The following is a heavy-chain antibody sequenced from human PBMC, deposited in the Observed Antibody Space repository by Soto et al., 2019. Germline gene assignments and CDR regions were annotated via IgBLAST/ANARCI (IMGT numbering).Heavy chain of an antibody. J-gene: IGHJ6*02. D-gene: IGHD2-2*01. V-gene: IGHV1-69*01. Sequence: QVQLVQSGAEVKKPGSSVKVSCKASGGTFSSYAISWVRQGPGQGLEGMGGIMPISGTANYAQKFQGRVTITADESTSTAYMELSSLRHEATAVYYCARSQGSSTSLEIYYYSYYGRDVWGQGNTVTVSS. CDR2: IMPISGTA. CDR3: ARSQGSSTSLEIYYYSYYGRDV. CDR1: GGTFSSYA.